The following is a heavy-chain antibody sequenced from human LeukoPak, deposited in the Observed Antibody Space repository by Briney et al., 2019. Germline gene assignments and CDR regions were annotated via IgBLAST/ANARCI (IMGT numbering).Heavy chain of an antibody. CDR1: GFSFTDAW. CDR3: TTFIFCNSVTCLYNY. D-gene: IGHD2/OR15-2a*01. CDR2: IKTKTDGETT. Sequence: GGSLRLSCAASGFSFTDAWMNWVRQAPGKGLEWVGRIKTKTDGETTDYAAPVKGRFTISRDDSKTTLYLQMDSLKTEDTAVYYRTTFIFCNSVTCLYNYWGQGTLVTVSS. V-gene: IGHV3-15*01. J-gene: IGHJ4*02.